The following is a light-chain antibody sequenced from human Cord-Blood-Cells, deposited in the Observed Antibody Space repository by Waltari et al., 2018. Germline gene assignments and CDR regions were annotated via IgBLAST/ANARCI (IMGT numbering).Light chain of an antibody. CDR1: SSNIGAGYD. CDR3: QSYDSSLSGFYV. Sequence: QSVLTQPPSVSGAPGQRVTISCTGRSSNIGAGYDVHWYQQRPGTAPKIRIDGNSNRPSGVPDRFSGSKSGTSASLAITGLQAEDEADYYCQSYDSSLSGFYVFGTGTKVTVL. J-gene: IGLJ1*01. V-gene: IGLV1-40*01. CDR2: GNS.